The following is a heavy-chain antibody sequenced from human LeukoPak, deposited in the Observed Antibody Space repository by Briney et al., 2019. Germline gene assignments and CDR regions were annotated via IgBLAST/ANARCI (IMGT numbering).Heavy chain of an antibody. D-gene: IGHD3-22*01. Sequence: SETLSLTCSVSGGSIRNYYWTWIRQPPGKGLEWIGYIFYNGKTNYNPSLKSRVTISVDTSRNQFSLKLNSVTAADTAVYYCAKSNGYGLIDIWGQGTMVTVSS. CDR3: AKSNGYGLIDI. CDR1: GGSIRNYY. J-gene: IGHJ3*02. CDR2: IFYNGKT. V-gene: IGHV4-59*12.